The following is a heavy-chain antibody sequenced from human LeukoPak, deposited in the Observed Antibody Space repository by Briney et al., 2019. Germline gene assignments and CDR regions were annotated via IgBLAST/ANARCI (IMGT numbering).Heavy chain of an antibody. J-gene: IGHJ6*02. CDR2: INPSGGST. D-gene: IGHD1-1*01. V-gene: IGHV1-46*01. CDR3: ARDDGTAHYGMDV. CDR1: RSTFTSYY. Sequence: APVKVSCKASRSTFTSYYMHWVRQAPGQGLEWMGIINPSGGSTSYAQKFQGRVTMTRDTSTSTVYMELSSLRSEDTAVYYCARDDGTAHYGMDVWGQGTTVTVSS.